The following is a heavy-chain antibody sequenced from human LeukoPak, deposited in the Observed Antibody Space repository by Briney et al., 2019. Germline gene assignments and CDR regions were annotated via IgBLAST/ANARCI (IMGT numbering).Heavy chain of an antibody. D-gene: IGHD6-19*01. CDR3: TTTNRGWYGVGEY. V-gene: IGHV4-39*01. Sequence: SETLSLTCTVSGGSLSSSTYYWGWIRHPPGTGLECIGSFYYSGSPYYNASLKSRVTLSVATSKNKSPLKRRCVTAADTAVYYCTTTNRGWYGVGEYWGEGALV. CDR2: FYYSGSP. CDR1: GGSLSSSTYY. J-gene: IGHJ4*02.